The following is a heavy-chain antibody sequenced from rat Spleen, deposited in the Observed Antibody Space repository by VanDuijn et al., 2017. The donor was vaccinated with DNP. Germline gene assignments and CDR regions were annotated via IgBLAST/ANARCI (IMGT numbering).Heavy chain of an antibody. CDR2: ITTTDGST. V-gene: IGHV5-31*01. D-gene: IGHD2-2*01. J-gene: IGHJ4*01. CDR1: GFTFNNYW. Sequence: EVQLVESGGGLVQPGRSLKLSCVGSGFTFNNYWMTWIRQAPGKGLEWVATITTTDGSTYYPDSVRGRFTISRENAKNTLYLQMSSLRSEDTATYYCVREDKGVDAWGQGTSVTVSS. CDR3: VREDKGVDA.